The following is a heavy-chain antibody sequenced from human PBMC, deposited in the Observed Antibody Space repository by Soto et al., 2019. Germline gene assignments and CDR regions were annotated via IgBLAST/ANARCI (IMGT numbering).Heavy chain of an antibody. CDR1: GDSIAIPDYY. V-gene: IGHV4-30-4*01. CDR2: VYYRGSI. D-gene: IGHD3-16*01. CDR3: ARVTFTPNWFDS. J-gene: IGHJ5*01. Sequence: SETLSLTCTVSGDSIAIPDYYWSWIRQAPGKGLELIGYVYYRGSIYYTPSFESRVSISIDTSNNQFSLKLTSVTVADSAMYFCARVTFTPNWFDSWGQGILVTVSS.